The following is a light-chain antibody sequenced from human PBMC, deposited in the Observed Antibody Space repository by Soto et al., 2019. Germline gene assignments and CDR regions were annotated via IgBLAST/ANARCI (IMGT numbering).Light chain of an antibody. CDR1: QSISNW. CDR2: KAS. J-gene: IGKJ1*01. Sequence: DIQMTQSPSTLSASVGDRVIITCRASQSISNWLAWYRQKPGKAPNLLIYKASSLKSGVPSRFSGSGSGTEFTLTIRSLQPDEFATYYCQHYDTYWTVGQGTKGDIK. CDR3: QHYDTYWT. V-gene: IGKV1-5*03.